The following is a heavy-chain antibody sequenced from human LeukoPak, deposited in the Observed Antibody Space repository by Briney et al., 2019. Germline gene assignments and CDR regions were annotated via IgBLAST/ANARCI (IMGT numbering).Heavy chain of an antibody. V-gene: IGHV4-59*04. CDR2: IYYSGRT. CDR1: GGSIRSYY. J-gene: IGHJ4*02. D-gene: IGHD3-10*01. Sequence: PSETLSLTCTVSGGSIRSYYWSWIRQPPGKGLEWIGTIYYSGRTYYNPSLKSRVTISVDTSKKQFSLRLTSVTAADTAVHYCASGTSWYYFDYWGQGTLVTVSS. CDR3: ASGTSWYYFDY.